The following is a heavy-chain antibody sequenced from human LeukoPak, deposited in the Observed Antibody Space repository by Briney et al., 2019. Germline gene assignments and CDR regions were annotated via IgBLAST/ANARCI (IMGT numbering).Heavy chain of an antibody. V-gene: IGHV3-23*01. Sequence: GGSLRLSCSASGFTFSNYWMNWVRQAPGKGLEWVSAISGSGGSTYYADSVKGRFTISRDNSKNTLYLQMNSLRADDTVVYYCAKDLIAVAARSWFDPWGQGTLVTVSS. CDR1: GFTFSNYW. D-gene: IGHD6-19*01. CDR3: AKDLIAVAARSWFDP. CDR2: ISGSGGST. J-gene: IGHJ5*02.